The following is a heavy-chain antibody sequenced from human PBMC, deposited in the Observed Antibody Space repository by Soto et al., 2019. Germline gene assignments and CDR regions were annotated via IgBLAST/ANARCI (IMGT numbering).Heavy chain of an antibody. J-gene: IGHJ6*02. D-gene: IGHD6-6*01. V-gene: IGHV3-23*01. Sequence: PVGSLRLSCAASGFTFSSYAMSWVRQAPGKGLEWVSAISGSGGSTYYADSVKGRFTISRDNSKNTLYLQMNSLRAEDTAVYYCAKDKEQLVSSYYYYGMDVWGQGTTVTVSS. CDR1: GFTFSSYA. CDR3: AKDKEQLVSSYYYYGMDV. CDR2: ISGSGGST.